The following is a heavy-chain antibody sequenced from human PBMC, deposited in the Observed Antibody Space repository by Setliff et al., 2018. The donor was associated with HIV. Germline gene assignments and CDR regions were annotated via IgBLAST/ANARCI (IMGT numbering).Heavy chain of an antibody. CDR2: ISFDGSRT. V-gene: IGHV3-30*07. Sequence: PGGSLRLSCVASGFTFRTFAMHWVRQAPGKGLEWVSVISFDGSRTSYADSVKGRFTISRDNVKNSLYLQMNSLRAEDTAVYFCARGVGSNYFDYWGQGTLVTVSS. D-gene: IGHD1-26*01. CDR3: ARGVGSNYFDY. CDR1: GFTFRTFA. J-gene: IGHJ4*02.